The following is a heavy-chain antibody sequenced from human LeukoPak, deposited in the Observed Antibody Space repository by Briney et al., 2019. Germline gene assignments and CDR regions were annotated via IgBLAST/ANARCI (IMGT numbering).Heavy chain of an antibody. J-gene: IGHJ4*02. D-gene: IGHD5-18*01. V-gene: IGHV1-69*13. CDR1: GGTFSSYA. CDR2: IIPIFGTA. Sequence: SVRVSCKASGGTFSSYAISWVRQAPGQGLEWMGGIIPIFGTANYAQKFQGRATITADESTSTAYMELSSLRSEDTAVYYCAIGDRNVDTAMATPYWGQGTLVTVSS. CDR3: AIGDRNVDTAMATPY.